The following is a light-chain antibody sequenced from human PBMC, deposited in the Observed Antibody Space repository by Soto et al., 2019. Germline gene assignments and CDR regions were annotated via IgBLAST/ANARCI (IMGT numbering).Light chain of an antibody. Sequence: QSVLTQPPSVSEAPRQRVTISCSGSSSNIGNNGVNWYQQLPGKAPKLLIYYDDLLPSGVSDRFSGSKSGTSASLAISGLQSEDEADYYCAAWDDSLNGPVFGEGTKLTVL. V-gene: IGLV1-36*01. CDR3: AAWDDSLNGPV. J-gene: IGLJ2*01. CDR1: SSNIGNNG. CDR2: YDD.